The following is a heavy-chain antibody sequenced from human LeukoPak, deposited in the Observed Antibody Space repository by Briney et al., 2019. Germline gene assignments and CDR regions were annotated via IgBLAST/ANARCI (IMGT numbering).Heavy chain of an antibody. V-gene: IGHV1-46*01. J-gene: IGHJ4*02. D-gene: IGHD2-2*01. CDR1: GYTFTSNH. CDR3: ARGSTSDWPLDH. CDR2: INPSGDST. Sequence: ASVKVSCKASGYTFTSNHIHCVRQAPGQGLEWMGVINPSGDSTSYAQKFQGRVTITRDTSASTAYIELRSLRSEDTAMYYCARGSTSDWPLDHWGQETLVTISS.